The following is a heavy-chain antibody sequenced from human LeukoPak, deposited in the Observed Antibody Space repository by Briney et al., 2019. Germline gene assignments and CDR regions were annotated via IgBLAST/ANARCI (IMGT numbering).Heavy chain of an antibody. Sequence: GGSLRLSCVASGFTFHSYAMSWVRQAPGKGLEWVSAISGSGDHTYYADSVKGRFTISRDIPKNILYLQMNSLSAGDTAIYYCARVSLGYFDYWGQGTLVTVSS. V-gene: IGHV3-23*01. J-gene: IGHJ4*02. CDR1: GFTFHSYA. CDR3: ARVSLGYFDY. D-gene: IGHD1-26*01. CDR2: ISGSGDHT.